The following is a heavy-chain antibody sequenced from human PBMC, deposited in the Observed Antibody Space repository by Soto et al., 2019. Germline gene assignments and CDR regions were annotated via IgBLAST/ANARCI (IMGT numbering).Heavy chain of an antibody. CDR2: IYHSGST. CDR1: GGSISSSNW. J-gene: IGHJ6*02. CDR3: ARDGWAFWSGYYNYYCMDV. Sequence: QVQLQESGPGLVKPSGTLSLTCAVSGGSISSSNWWSWVRQPPGKGLEWIGEIYHSGSTNYNPSLKSRVTISVDKYNNQFSLQLSAVTAADTAVYYCARDGWAFWSGYYNYYCMDVWGQGTTVTVSS. D-gene: IGHD3-3*01. V-gene: IGHV4-4*02.